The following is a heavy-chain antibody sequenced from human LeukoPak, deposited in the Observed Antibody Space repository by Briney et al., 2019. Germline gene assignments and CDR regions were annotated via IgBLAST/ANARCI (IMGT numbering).Heavy chain of an antibody. CDR1: GFTFSSYA. J-gene: IGHJ6*02. Sequence: GGSLRLSCAASGFTFSSYAMSWVRQAPGKGLEWVAVISYDGSNKDYADSVKGRFTISRDNSKNTLYLQMNSLRAEDAAVYYCAKARPRDYGDYVDGMDVWGQGTTVTVSS. CDR3: AKARPRDYGDYVDGMDV. CDR2: ISYDGSNK. V-gene: IGHV3-30*18. D-gene: IGHD4-17*01.